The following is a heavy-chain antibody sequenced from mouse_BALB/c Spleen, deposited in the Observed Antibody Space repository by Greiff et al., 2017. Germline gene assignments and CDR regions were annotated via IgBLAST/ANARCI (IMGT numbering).Heavy chain of an antibody. J-gene: IGHJ2*01. CDR1: GFTFSDYY. CDR2: ISDGGSYT. D-gene: IGHD1-1*01. V-gene: IGHV5-4*02. Sequence: EVQGVESGGGLVKPGGSLKLSCAASGFTFSDYYMYWVRQTPEKRLEWVATISDGGSYTYYPDSVKGRFTISRDNAKNNLYLQMSSLKSEDTAMYYCARGDYYGSSPYFDYWGQGTTLTVSS. CDR3: ARGDYYGSSPYFDY.